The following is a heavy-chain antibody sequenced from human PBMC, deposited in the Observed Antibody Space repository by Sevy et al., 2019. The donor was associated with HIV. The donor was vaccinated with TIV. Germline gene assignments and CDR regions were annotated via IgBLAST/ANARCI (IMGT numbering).Heavy chain of an antibody. J-gene: IGHJ6*02. D-gene: IGHD5-18*01. CDR3: ARARSTSLQLWSTTSSYYYGMDV. V-gene: IGHV1-69*13. CDR1: GGTFSSYA. Sequence: ASVKVSCKASGGTFSSYAISWVRQAPGQGLEWMGGIIPIFGTANYAQKFQGRVTITADESTSTAYMELSSLRSEDTAVYYCARARSTSLQLWSTTSSYYYGMDVWGQGTTVTVSS. CDR2: IIPIFGTA.